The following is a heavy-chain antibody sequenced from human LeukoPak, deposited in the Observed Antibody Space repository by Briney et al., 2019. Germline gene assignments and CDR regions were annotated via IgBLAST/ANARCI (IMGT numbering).Heavy chain of an antibody. CDR2: IGTAGDT. Sequence: GGSPRLSCAASGFTFSSYDMHWVRQATGKGLEWVSAIGTAGDTYYPGSVKGRFTISRENAKNSLYLQMNSLRAGDTAVYYCARGSRYYYYGMDVWGQGTTVTVSS. V-gene: IGHV3-13*01. J-gene: IGHJ6*02. CDR3: ARGSRYYYYGMDV. CDR1: GFTFSSYD.